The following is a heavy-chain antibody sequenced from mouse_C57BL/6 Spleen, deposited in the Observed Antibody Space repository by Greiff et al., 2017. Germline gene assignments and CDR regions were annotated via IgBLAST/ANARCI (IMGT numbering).Heavy chain of an antibody. J-gene: IGHJ2*01. CDR3: ARRGPTVVATDY. CDR2: ILPGSGST. V-gene: IGHV1-9*01. Sequence: QVQLQQSGAELMKPGASVKLSCKATGYTFTGYWIEWVKQRPGHGLEWIGEILPGSGSTNYNEKFKGKATLTADTSSNTAYMQLSSLTTEYSAVYYCARRGPTVVATDYWGQGTTLTVSS. CDR1: GYTFTGYW. D-gene: IGHD1-1*01.